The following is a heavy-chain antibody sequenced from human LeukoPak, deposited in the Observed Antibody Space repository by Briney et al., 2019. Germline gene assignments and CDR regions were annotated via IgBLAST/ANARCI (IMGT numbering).Heavy chain of an antibody. CDR3: ARDGSSSHYYYYYYYMDV. Sequence: GGSLRLSCAASGFTFSSYAMHWVRQAPGKGLEWVAVISYDGSNKYYADSVKGRFTISRDNSKNTLYLQMNSLRAEDTAVYYCARDGSSSHYYYYYYYMDVWGKGTTVTVSS. D-gene: IGHD6-6*01. V-gene: IGHV3-30-3*01. CDR2: ISYDGSNK. J-gene: IGHJ6*03. CDR1: GFTFSSYA.